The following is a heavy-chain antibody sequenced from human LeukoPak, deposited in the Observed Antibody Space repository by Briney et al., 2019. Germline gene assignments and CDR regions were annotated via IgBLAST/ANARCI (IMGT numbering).Heavy chain of an antibody. CDR1: GYTFTSYD. CDR2: ISAYNGNT. V-gene: IGHV1-18*01. D-gene: IGHD5-18*01. Sequence: ASVKVSCKASGYTFTSYDINWVRQATGQGLEWMGWISAYNGNTNYAQKLQGRVTMTTDTSTSTAYMELRSLRSDDTAVYYCAREGYSYGYPYYYYYMDVWGKGTTVTVSS. J-gene: IGHJ6*03. CDR3: AREGYSYGYPYYYYYMDV.